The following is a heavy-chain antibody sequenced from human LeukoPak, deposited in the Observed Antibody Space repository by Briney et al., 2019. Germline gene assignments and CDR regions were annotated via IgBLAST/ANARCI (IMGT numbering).Heavy chain of an antibody. CDR2: ISSSYSTT. J-gene: IGHJ3*02. V-gene: IGHV3-48*02. D-gene: IGHD1-26*01. CDR3: ARILSGSGSYGAFDI. CDR1: GFTFSSYS. Sequence: GGSLRLSCAASGFTFSSYSMNWVRQAPGKGLEWVSYISSSYSTTNYADSVKGRFTISRDDAKNSLYLQMNSLRDEDTAVFYCARILSGSGSYGAFDIWGQGTMVTVSS.